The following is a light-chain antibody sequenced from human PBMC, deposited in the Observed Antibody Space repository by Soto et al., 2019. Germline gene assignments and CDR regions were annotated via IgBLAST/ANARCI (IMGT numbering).Light chain of an antibody. CDR1: SSDVGGYNY. V-gene: IGLV2-14*03. CDR2: GVS. Sequence: QSALTQPASVSGSPGQSITISCTGTSSDVGGYNYVSWYQHHPGKAPELMIYGVSNRPSGVSNRFSGSKSGNTASLTISGLQAEDEADSYCSSYTGSSTLLFGGGTKLTVL. J-gene: IGLJ2*01. CDR3: SSYTGSSTLL.